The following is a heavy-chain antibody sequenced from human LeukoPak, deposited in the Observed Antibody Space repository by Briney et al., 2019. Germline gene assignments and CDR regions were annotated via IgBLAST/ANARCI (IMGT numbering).Heavy chain of an antibody. CDR1: GFTFSSYA. CDR3: ARGFRMNYNRAVDYFDY. CDR2: ISGGGGST. D-gene: IGHD1-7*01. Sequence: PGGSLRLSCAASGFTFSSYAMSWVRQAPGKGLEWVSAISGGGGSTYYADSVKGRFTISRDNSKNTLYLQMNSLRAEDTAVYYCARGFRMNYNRAVDYFDYWGQGTLVTVSS. V-gene: IGHV3-23*01. J-gene: IGHJ4*02.